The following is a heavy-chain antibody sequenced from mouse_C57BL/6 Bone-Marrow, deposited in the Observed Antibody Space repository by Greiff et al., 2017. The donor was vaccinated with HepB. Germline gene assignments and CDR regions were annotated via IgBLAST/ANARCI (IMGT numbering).Heavy chain of an antibody. V-gene: IGHV1-22*01. CDR3: AKDGYYSAWFAY. J-gene: IGHJ3*01. Sequence: VQLQQSGPELVKPGASVKMSCKASGYTFTDYNMHWVKQSHGKSLEWIGYINPNNGGTSYNQKFKGKATLTVNKSSSTAYMEIRSLTSEDSAVYYCAKDGYYSAWFAYWGQGTLVTVSS. CDR1: GYTFTDYN. D-gene: IGHD2-3*01. CDR2: INPNNGGT.